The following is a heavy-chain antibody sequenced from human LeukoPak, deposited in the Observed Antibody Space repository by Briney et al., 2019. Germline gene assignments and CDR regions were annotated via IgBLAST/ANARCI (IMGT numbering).Heavy chain of an antibody. CDR2: INHSGST. D-gene: IGHD3-10*01. CDR3: ARGHFSYGSGSYYANIPYYFDY. J-gene: IGHJ4*02. V-gene: IGHV4-34*01. CDR1: GGSFSGYY. Sequence: PSETLSLTCAVYGGSFSGYYWSWIRQPPGKGLEWIGEINHSGSTNYNPSLKSRVTISVDTSKNQFSLKLGSVTAADTAVYYCARGHFSYGSGSYYANIPYYFDYWGQGTLVTVSS.